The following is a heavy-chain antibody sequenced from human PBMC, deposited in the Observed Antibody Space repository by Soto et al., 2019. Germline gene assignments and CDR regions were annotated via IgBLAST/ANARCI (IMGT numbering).Heavy chain of an antibody. Sequence: GGSLILSCAASGFTFSSYAMSWVRQAPGKGLEWVSAISGSGGSTYYADSVKGRFTISRDNSKNTLYLQMNSLRAEDTAVYYCAKDRLTSICGVVISTIPDVWGKGTTVTVSS. CDR2: ISGSGGST. D-gene: IGHD3-3*01. CDR3: AKDRLTSICGVVISTIPDV. CDR1: GFTFSSYA. J-gene: IGHJ6*04. V-gene: IGHV3-23*01.